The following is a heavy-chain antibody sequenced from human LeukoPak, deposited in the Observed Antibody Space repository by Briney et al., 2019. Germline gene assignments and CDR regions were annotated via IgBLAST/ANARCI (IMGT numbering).Heavy chain of an antibody. V-gene: IGHV4-59*01. CDR1: GGSITIDY. Sequence: PSETLSLTCTVSGGSITIDYWSWIRQPPGKGLEWIGYIYYSGSTNYNPSLKSRVTISVDTSKNQFSLKLSSVTAADTAVYYCARDHRSSSHFDYWGQGTLVTVSS. J-gene: IGHJ4*02. D-gene: IGHD6-6*01. CDR2: IYYSGST. CDR3: ARDHRSSSHFDY.